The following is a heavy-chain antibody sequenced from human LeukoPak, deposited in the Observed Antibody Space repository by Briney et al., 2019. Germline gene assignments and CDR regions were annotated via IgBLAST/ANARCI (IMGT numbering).Heavy chain of an antibody. J-gene: IGHJ4*02. CDR1: GGSFSGYY. CDR2: INHSGST. Sequence: SETLSLTCAVYGGSFSGYYWSWIRQPPGKGLEWIGEINHSGSTNYNPSLKSRVTISVDTSKNQFSLKLSSVTAADTAVYYCARARAAAGTGLMDYWGQGTLVTVSS. V-gene: IGHV4-34*01. D-gene: IGHD6-13*01. CDR3: ARARAAAGTGLMDY.